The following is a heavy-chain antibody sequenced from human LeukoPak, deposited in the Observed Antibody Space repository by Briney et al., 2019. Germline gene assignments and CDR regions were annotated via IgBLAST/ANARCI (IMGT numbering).Heavy chain of an antibody. D-gene: IGHD2-21*02. V-gene: IGHV4-4*07. J-gene: IGHJ3*02. Sequence: SETLSLTCTVSGGSISSYYWSWIRQPAGKGLEWIGRIYTSGSTNYNPSLTSRVTMSVDTSKNQFSLKLSSVTAADTAVYYCASGYCGGACQLGGVDMWGQGTMVTVSS. CDR2: IYTSGST. CDR3: ASGYCGGACQLGGVDM. CDR1: GGSISSYY.